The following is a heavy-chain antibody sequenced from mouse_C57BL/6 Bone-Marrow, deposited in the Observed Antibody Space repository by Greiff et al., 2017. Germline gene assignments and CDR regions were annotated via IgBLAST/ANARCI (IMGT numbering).Heavy chain of an antibody. CDR3: ARTAQATSYAMDY. Sequence: QVQLQQSGPELVKPGASVKISCKASGYAFSSSWMNWVKQRPGKGLEWIGRIYPGDGDTNYNGKFKGKATLTADKSSSTAYMQLSSLTSEDSAVYLSARTAQATSYAMDYGGQGRSVTVS. CDR1: GYAFSSSW. V-gene: IGHV1-82*01. D-gene: IGHD3-2*02. J-gene: IGHJ4*01. CDR2: IYPGDGDT.